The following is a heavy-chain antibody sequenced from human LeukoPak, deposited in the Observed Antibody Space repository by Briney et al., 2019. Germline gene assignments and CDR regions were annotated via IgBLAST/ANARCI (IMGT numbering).Heavy chain of an antibody. J-gene: IGHJ4*02. CDR2: INPNSGGT. CDR1: GYTFTGYY. D-gene: IGHD2-2*01. CDR3: ARVRRSSHKLVGVPAATGGPFDY. Sequence: GASVKVSCKASGYTFTGYYIHWMRQAPGQGLEWMGWINPNSGGTVYAQKFQGRVTMTRDTSTSTVYMELSSLRSEDTAVYYCARVRRSSHKLVGVPAATGGPFDYWGQGTLVTVTT. V-gene: IGHV1-2*02.